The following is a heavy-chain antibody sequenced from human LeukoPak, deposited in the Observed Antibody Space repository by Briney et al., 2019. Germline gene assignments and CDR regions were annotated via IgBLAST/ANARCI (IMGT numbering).Heavy chain of an antibody. CDR3: ARTYNWNHGRYYFEC. D-gene: IGHD1-14*01. Sequence: SETLSLTCTVSGYSISSGYYWAWIRQPPGKGLEWIGSIYHSGSTYYNPSLKSRVTISVDTSKNQFSLKLSSVTAADTAVYYCARTYNWNHGRYYFECWGQGTLVTVSS. J-gene: IGHJ4*02. V-gene: IGHV4-38-2*02. CDR2: IYHSGST. CDR1: GYSISSGYY.